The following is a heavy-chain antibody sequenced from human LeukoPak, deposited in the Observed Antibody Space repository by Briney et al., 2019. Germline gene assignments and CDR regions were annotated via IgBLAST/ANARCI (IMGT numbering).Heavy chain of an antibody. Sequence: PSETLSLTCAVYGGSFSGYYWSWIRQPPGKGLEWIGEINHSGSTNYNPSLKSRVTISVDTSKNQFSLKLSSVTAADTAVYYCARGRGYSYGSPGDYWGQGTLVTVSS. V-gene: IGHV4-34*01. D-gene: IGHD5-18*01. J-gene: IGHJ4*02. CDR3: ARGRGYSYGSPGDY. CDR1: GGSFSGYY. CDR2: INHSGST.